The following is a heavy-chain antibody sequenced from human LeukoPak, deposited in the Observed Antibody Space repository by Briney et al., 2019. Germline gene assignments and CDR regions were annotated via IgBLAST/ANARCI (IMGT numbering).Heavy chain of an antibody. V-gene: IGHV3-30*02. CDR3: AKGAGVGFDY. CDR1: GFSFRSCX. J-gene: IGHJ4*02. Sequence: GGSLXLSCAASGFSFRSCXMXXXRRAPXKGXEXVTFXKXDGXNKYXTDSAKGXFSISXXXSKNTLYLQMNNLRAEDTAVYYCAKGAGVGFDYWGQGTLVTVSS. CDR2: XKXDGXNK. D-gene: IGHD3-3*01.